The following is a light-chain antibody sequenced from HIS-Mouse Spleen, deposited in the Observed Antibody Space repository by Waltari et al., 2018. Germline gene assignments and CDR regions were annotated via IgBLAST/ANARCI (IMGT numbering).Light chain of an antibody. CDR3: YSTDSSGNHRV. CDR2: EDD. J-gene: IGLJ2*01. CDR1: ALPKKY. Sequence: SYELTQPPSVSVSPGQTARITCSGDALPKKYAYWYQQKSGQAPVLGIYEDDKRPSGTPERFSGSSSGTMATLTISGAQVEDEADYYCYSTDSSGNHRVFGGGTKLTVL. V-gene: IGLV3-10*01.